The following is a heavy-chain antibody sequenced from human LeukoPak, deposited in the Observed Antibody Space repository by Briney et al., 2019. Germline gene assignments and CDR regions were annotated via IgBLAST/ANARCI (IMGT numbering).Heavy chain of an antibody. J-gene: IGHJ4*02. D-gene: IGHD2-2*01. Sequence: GGSLRLSCAASGFTFSSYSMNWVRQAPGKGLEWVSSISSSSSYIYYADSVKGRFTISRDNAKNSLYLQMNSLRAEDTAVYYCARASAVVPAAAFADYWGQGTLVTVSS. CDR1: GFTFSSYS. CDR2: ISSSSSYI. CDR3: ARASAVVPAAAFADY. V-gene: IGHV3-21*01.